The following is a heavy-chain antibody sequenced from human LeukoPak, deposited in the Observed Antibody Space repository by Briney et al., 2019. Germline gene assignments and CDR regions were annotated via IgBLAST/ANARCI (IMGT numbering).Heavy chain of an antibody. Sequence: GGYLRLSCAASGFTFNTFSMNWVRQAPGKGLEWVSSIDISSSNILYADSVKGRFTNSRDNAKNALYLQMNSRRAEDTAVYYCARVLISSSSVLLPDYWGQGTLVTVSS. CDR1: GFTFNTFS. D-gene: IGHD6-6*01. J-gene: IGHJ4*02. CDR3: ARVLISSSSVLLPDY. V-gene: IGHV3-21*01. CDR2: IDISSSNI.